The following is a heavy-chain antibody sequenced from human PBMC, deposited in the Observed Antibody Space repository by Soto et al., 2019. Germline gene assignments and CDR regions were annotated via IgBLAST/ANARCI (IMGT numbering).Heavy chain of an antibody. Sequence: PEETLSLTCTVSGGSISSSSYYWGWIRQPPGKGLEWIGSIYYSGSTYYNPSLKSRVTISVDTSKNQFSLKLSSVTAADTAVYYCARYATAMGTGYWGQGTLVTVSS. V-gene: IGHV4-39*01. J-gene: IGHJ4*02. CDR3: ARYATAMGTGY. D-gene: IGHD5-18*01. CDR1: GGSISSSSYY. CDR2: IYYSGST.